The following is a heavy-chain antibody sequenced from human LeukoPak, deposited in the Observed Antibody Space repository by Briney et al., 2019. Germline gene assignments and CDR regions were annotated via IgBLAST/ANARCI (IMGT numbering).Heavy chain of an antibody. D-gene: IGHD2/OR15-2a*01. Sequence: GGSLRLSCAASGFTFTYVWMSWVGQAPGKGLEWVGRIKSKDVGATTDYAASVKGRFTISRDDSTDSLYLQMDSLKTEDTALYYCVTDLAQGYFGSWGQGTLVTVSS. CDR2: IKSKDVGATT. CDR1: GFTFTYVW. J-gene: IGHJ4*02. V-gene: IGHV3-15*01. CDR3: VTDLAQGYFGS.